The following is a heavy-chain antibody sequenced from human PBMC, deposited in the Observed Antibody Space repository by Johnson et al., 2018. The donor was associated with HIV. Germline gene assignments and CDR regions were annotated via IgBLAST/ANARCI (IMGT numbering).Heavy chain of an antibody. J-gene: IGHJ3*02. V-gene: IGHV3-20*04. CDR3: ASEVRGVLDI. D-gene: IGHD3-10*01. CDR1: GFTFDDYA. CDR2: INWNGGST. Sequence: EVQLVESGGGLVKPGGSLRVSCAASGFTFDDYAMHWVRQAPGKGLEWVSAINWNGGSTTYADSVKGRFIISRDNAKNTLYLQMNSLRVEDTAVYYCASEVRGVLDIWGQGTMVTVSS.